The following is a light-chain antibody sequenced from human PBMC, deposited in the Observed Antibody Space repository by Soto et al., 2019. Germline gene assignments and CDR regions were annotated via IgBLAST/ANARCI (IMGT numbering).Light chain of an antibody. Sequence: DIVLPQSPGTLSLSPGERATLSCSASQSVSSNYVAWYHQKPGQAPRLLIYGASGRATGIPDRFSGSGSGTDFTLTISRLEPEDFAVYYCQQYDSSPWTFGQGTKVDIK. CDR1: QSVSSNY. CDR3: QQYDSSPWT. V-gene: IGKV3-20*01. J-gene: IGKJ1*01. CDR2: GAS.